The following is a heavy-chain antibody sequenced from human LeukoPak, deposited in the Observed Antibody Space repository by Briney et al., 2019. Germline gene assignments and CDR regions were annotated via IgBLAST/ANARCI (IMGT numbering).Heavy chain of an antibody. CDR2: ITAYNGNT. Sequence: ASVKVSCKASGYTFTSYGIGWVRQAPGQGLEWMGWITAYNGNTNYAQKLQGRVTMTADTSTSTAYMELRSLRSDDTAVYYCARDFWSGYPHFDYWGQGTLVTVSS. CDR1: GYTFTSYG. CDR3: ARDFWSGYPHFDY. D-gene: IGHD3-3*01. V-gene: IGHV1-18*01. J-gene: IGHJ4*02.